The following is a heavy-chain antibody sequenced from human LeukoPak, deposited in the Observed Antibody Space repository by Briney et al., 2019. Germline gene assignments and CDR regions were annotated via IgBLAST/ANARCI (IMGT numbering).Heavy chain of an antibody. Sequence: ASVKVSCKASGYTFTGYYMHWVRQAPGQGLEWMGWINPNSGGTNYAQKFQGRVTMTRDTSISTAYLDVSSLKSDDTAVYYCARDPGPITYYYYYMDVWGKGTTVTVSS. V-gene: IGHV1-2*02. CDR1: GYTFTGYY. J-gene: IGHJ6*03. CDR2: INPNSGGT. D-gene: IGHD1-14*01. CDR3: ARDPGPITYYYYYMDV.